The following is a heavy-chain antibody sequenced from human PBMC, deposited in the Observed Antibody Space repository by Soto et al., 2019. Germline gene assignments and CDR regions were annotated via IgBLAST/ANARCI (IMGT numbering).Heavy chain of an antibody. J-gene: IGHJ5*02. CDR2: MNPNSGNT. D-gene: IGHD5-18*01. Sequence: ASVKVSCKASGGTFSTSSFVWVRQATGQGLEWMGWMNPNSGNTGYAQKFQGRVTMTRNTSISTAYMELSSLRSEDTAAYYCARGQLWAENWFDPWGQGTLVTVSS. CDR1: GGTFSTSS. CDR3: ARGQLWAENWFDP. V-gene: IGHV1-8*02.